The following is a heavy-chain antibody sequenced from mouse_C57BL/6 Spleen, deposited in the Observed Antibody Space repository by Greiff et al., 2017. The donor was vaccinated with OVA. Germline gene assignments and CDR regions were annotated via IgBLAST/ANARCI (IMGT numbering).Heavy chain of an antibody. V-gene: IGHV1-22*01. CDR1: GYTFTDYN. Sequence: EVKLQESGPELVKPGASVKMSCKASGYTFTDYNMHWVKQSHGKSLEWIGYINPNNGGTSYNQKFKGKATLTVNKSSSTAYMELRSLTSEDSAVYYCATGSNYFWYFDVWGTGTTVTVSS. CDR2: INPNNGGT. D-gene: IGHD2-5*01. J-gene: IGHJ1*03. CDR3: ATGSNYFWYFDV.